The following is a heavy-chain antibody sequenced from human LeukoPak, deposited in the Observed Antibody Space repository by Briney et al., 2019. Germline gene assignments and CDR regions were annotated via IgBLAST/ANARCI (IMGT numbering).Heavy chain of an antibody. Sequence: SETLSLNCAVYGESLNNYYWSWIRQPPGKALEWIGEVNHSGVTKYHPSLKSRVTISLDTSKNQFSLKLTSVTAADTAVFYCARGVHYDNSGYYHRGFDSWGQGTLVTVSS. CDR2: VNHSGVT. D-gene: IGHD3-22*01. CDR1: GESLNNYY. V-gene: IGHV4-34*01. J-gene: IGHJ4*02. CDR3: ARGVHYDNSGYYHRGFDS.